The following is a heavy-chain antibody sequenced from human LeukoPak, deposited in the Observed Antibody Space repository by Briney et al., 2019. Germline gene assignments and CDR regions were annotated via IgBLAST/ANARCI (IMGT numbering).Heavy chain of an antibody. CDR2: IYYSGST. J-gene: IGHJ3*02. CDR3: ARGLLAVWPFDI. CDR1: GGSISSSSYY. V-gene: IGHV4-39*01. Sequence: PSETLSLTCTVSGGSISSSSYYWGWIRQPPGKGLEWIGSIYYSGSTYYNPSLKSRVTISVDTSKNQFSLKLSSVTAADTAVYYCARGLLAVWPFDIWGQGTMVTVSS. D-gene: IGHD6-19*01.